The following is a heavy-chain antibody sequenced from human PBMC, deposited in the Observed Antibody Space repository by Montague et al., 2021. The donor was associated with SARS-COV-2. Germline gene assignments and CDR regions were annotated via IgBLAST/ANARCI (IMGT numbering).Heavy chain of an antibody. CDR3: ARLTTSGSIV. D-gene: IGHD6-19*01. CDR1: GGSINNTSYY. CDR2: IFYRGNT. V-gene: IGHV4-39*01. J-gene: IGHJ4*02. Sequence: SETLSLTCTVSGGSINNTSYYWVWIRQPPGKGLEWIGSIFYRGNTHYNASLKSRVTVSVDTSKNQFSLNLTSVTAAATALYYWARLTTSGSIVWGQGTLVTVSS.